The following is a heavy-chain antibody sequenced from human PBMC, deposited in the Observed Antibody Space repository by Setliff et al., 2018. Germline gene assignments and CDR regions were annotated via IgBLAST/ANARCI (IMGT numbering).Heavy chain of an antibody. V-gene: IGHV3-21*01. CDR2: ISRSSTYI. Sequence: PRGVLRLSCAASGFTFSTHSMNWVRQAPGKGLEWVSSISRSSTYICYADSMKGRFTISRDNAKNSLYLQMNSLRAEDTAVYYCASAGHSGSWFPFDAFHIWGQGTMVTVSS. CDR1: GFTFSTHS. CDR3: ASAGHSGSWFPFDAFHI. J-gene: IGHJ3*02. D-gene: IGHD6-13*01.